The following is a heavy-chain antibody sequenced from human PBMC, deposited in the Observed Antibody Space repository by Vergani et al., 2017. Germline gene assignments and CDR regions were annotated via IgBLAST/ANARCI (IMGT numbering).Heavy chain of an antibody. V-gene: IGHV3-7*01. Sequence: EGQLVESGGDWVQRGGSLRPSCAAAGFISSSCWMSWVRQAPAKGLEWGAKVNQDGSEKYYVDSVRGRFTISRENAKNSIYQQMNSLRAEDTAVYFSVGVPLIRRGSENYGINNYHGMDVWGQGTTVIVSS. J-gene: IGHJ6*02. CDR3: VGVPLIRRGSENYGINNYHGMDV. CDR1: GFISSSCW. CDR2: VNQDGSEK. D-gene: IGHD3-10*01.